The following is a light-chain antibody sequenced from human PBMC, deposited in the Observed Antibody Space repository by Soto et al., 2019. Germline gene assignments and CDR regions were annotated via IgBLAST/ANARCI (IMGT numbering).Light chain of an antibody. V-gene: IGLV2-14*01. Sequence: QPVLTQPASVSGSPGQSITISCTGTSSDVGGYNYVSWYQQHPGKAPKFMIYEVSNRPSGVSNRFSGSKSGNTASLTISGLQAEDEADYYCSSYTSSTTLVFGGGTKLTVL. CDR1: SSDVGGYNY. CDR3: SSYTSSTTLV. CDR2: EVS. J-gene: IGLJ2*01.